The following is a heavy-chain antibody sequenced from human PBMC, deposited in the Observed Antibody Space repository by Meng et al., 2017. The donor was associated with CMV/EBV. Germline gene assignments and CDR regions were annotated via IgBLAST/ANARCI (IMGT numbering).Heavy chain of an antibody. CDR2: IYSGGST. D-gene: IGHD1-14*01. CDR3: ARAPELGLYYFDY. V-gene: IGHV3-53*01. J-gene: IGHJ4*02. CDR1: GFTVSSNY. Sequence: GGSLRLSCAASGFTVSSNYVNWVRQAPGKGLEWVSVIYSGGSTYYADSVKGRFTISRDNSKNTVYLQMNSLRAEDTAVYYCARAPELGLYYFDYWGQGTLVTVSS.